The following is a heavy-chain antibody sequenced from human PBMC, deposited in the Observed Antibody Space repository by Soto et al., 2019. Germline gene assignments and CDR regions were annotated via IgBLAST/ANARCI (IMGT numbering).Heavy chain of an antibody. Sequence: ASVKVSCKAFGYTFTSYGLSWVRQAPGQGLEWMGWISAYNTNTNYAQKLQGRVTITADESTSTAYMELSSLRSEDTAVYYCAQCLLGVNYYYGMDVWGQGTTVTVSS. V-gene: IGHV1-18*01. CDR1: GYTFTSYG. D-gene: IGHD3-16*01. CDR2: ISAYNTNT. J-gene: IGHJ6*02. CDR3: AQCLLGVNYYYGMDV.